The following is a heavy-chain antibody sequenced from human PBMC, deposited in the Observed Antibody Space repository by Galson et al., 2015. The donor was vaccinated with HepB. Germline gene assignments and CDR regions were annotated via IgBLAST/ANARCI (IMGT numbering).Heavy chain of an antibody. D-gene: IGHD6-19*01. CDR3: ARESHGSGWYWFDP. CDR2: ISAYNGNT. V-gene: IGHV1-18*01. CDR1: GYTFTSYG. J-gene: IGHJ5*02. Sequence: SVKVSCKASGYTFTSYGISWVRQAPGQGLEWMGWISAYNGNTNYAQKLQGRVTMTTDTSTSTAYMELRSLRSDDTAVYYCARESHGSGWYWFDPWGQGTLVTVSS.